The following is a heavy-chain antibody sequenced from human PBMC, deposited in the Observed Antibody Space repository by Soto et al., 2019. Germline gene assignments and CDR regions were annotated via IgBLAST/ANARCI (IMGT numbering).Heavy chain of an antibody. CDR2: ISSSGSTI. CDR1: GFTFSDYY. D-gene: IGHD2-2*02. Sequence: QVQLVESGGGLVKPGGSLRLSCAASGFTFSDYYMSWIRQAPGKGLEWVSYISSSGSTIYYADSVKGRFTISRDNANNSLYLQMNSLRAEDTAVYYCARVDEDCSTSCYSNCFDPWGQGTLVTVSS. V-gene: IGHV3-11*01. CDR3: ARVDEDCSTSCYSNCFDP. J-gene: IGHJ5*02.